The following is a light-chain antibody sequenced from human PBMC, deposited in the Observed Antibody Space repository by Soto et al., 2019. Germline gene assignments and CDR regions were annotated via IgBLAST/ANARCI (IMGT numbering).Light chain of an antibody. CDR2: GNN. CDR1: SSNLGAPYD. Sequence: QSGLTQPPSVSGAPGQTVIISCSGSSSNLGAPYDVNWFRQLPGTVPRLLIYGNNNRPSGVPDRFSGSKSGTSASLAITGLQAEDEADYYCQSYDSSLRGYVFGTGTRSPS. J-gene: IGLJ1*01. CDR3: QSYDSSLRGYV. V-gene: IGLV1-40*01.